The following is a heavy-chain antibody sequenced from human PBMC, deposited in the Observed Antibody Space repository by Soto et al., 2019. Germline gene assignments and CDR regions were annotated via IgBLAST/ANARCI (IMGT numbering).Heavy chain of an antibody. V-gene: IGHV4-59*01. CDR2: TYYSGSP. J-gene: IGHJ6*03. CDR3: ARRYNWNYVSYYMDV. D-gene: IGHD1-7*01. CDR1: GGSIRSYY. Sequence: SETLSLTCTVSGGSIRSYYWSWIRQPPGKGLEWIGYTYYSGSPNYNPSLKSRVTISLDTSKNQFSLKLSSVTAADTALYYCARRYNWNYVSYYMDVWGKGTTVTVSS.